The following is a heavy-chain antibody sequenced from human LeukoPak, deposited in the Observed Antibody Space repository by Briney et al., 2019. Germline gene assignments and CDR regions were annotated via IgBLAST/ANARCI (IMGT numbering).Heavy chain of an antibody. CDR2: IYYSGST. Sequence: PSETLSLTCTVSGGSISSYYWSWLRQPPGKGLEWIGYIYYSGSTNYNPSLKSRVTISVDTSKNQFSLKLSSVTAADTAVYCCARLNYGGVDYWGQGTLVTVSS. V-gene: IGHV4-59*08. D-gene: IGHD4-17*01. CDR1: GGSISSYY. J-gene: IGHJ4*02. CDR3: ARLNYGGVDY.